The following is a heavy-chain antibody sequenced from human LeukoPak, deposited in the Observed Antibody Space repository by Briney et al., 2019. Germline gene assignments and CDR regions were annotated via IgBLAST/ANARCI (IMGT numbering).Heavy chain of an antibody. D-gene: IGHD2-8*02. V-gene: IGHV3-74*01. J-gene: IGHJ2*01. CDR2: INNDGRST. CDR3: ARDSNTDWYFDL. Sequence: GGSLRLSCAAAGFTFSSHWVHWVRQAPGKGLVWVSHINNDGRSTRYADSVKGRFTISRDNAKNTVYLQMNSLRAEDTAVYYCARDSNTDWYFDLWGRGTLVTVSS. CDR1: GFTFSSHW.